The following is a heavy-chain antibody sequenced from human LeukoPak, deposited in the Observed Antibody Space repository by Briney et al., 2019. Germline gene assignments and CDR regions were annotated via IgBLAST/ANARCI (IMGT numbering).Heavy chain of an antibody. CDR2: INPNSGGT. CDR3: ARSSIRELGSSWTSSTFDY. J-gene: IGHJ4*02. V-gene: IGHV1-2*02. D-gene: IGHD5-18*01. Sequence: ASVKVSCKASGYTFTGYYMHWVRQAPGQGLEWMGWINPNSGGTNYAQKFQGRVTMTRDTSISTAYMELSRLRSDDTAVYYCARSSIRELGSSWTSSTFDYWGQGTLVTVSS. CDR1: GYTFTGYY.